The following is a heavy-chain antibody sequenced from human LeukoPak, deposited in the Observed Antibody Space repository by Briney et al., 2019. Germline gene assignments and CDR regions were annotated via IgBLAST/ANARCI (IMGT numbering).Heavy chain of an antibody. CDR1: GGSFSGYY. CDR3: AIANWGVAAPLSRFDP. CDR2: INHSGST. J-gene: IGHJ5*02. D-gene: IGHD6-13*01. Sequence: ASETLSLTCAVYGGSFSGYYWSWIRQPPGKGLEWIGEINHSGSTNYNPSLKSRVTISVDTSKNQFSLKLSSVTAADTAVYYCAIANWGVAAPLSRFDPWGQGTLVTVSS. V-gene: IGHV4-34*01.